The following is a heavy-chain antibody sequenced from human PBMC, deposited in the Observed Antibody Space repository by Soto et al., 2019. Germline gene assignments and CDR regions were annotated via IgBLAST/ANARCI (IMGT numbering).Heavy chain of an antibody. CDR1: GFLLTTRGAG. Sequence: SGPTLANLPQTFTLTCTFSGFLLTTRGAGVGWIRQHPGKALEWLALIYWDDDELYSPSLQSRLTITKDTSKNQVGLTMPNMDPVDTATYYCAHMTTVTTFDSWGQGTLVTVSS. CDR3: AHMTTVTTFDS. CDR2: IYWDDDE. V-gene: IGHV2-5*02. D-gene: IGHD4-17*01. J-gene: IGHJ4*02.